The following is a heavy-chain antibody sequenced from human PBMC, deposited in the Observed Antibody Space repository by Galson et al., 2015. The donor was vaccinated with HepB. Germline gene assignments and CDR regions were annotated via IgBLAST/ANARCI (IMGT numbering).Heavy chain of an antibody. CDR1: GFSLSTSGVG. CDR2: IYWDDDK. CDR3: AHIVVLMGSPRPFDY. J-gene: IGHJ4*02. D-gene: IGHD2-8*01. Sequence: PALVKPTQTLTLTCTFSGFSLSTSGVGVGWIRQPPGKALEWLALIYWDDDKRYSPSLKSRLTITKDTSKNQVVLTMTNMDPVDTATYYCAHIVVLMGSPRPFDYWGQGTLVTVSS. V-gene: IGHV2-5*02.